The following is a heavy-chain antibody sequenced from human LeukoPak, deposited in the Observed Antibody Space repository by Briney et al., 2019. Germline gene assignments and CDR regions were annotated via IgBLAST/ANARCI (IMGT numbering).Heavy chain of an antibody. CDR2: ISSSGSTI. CDR3: ARAPTFSGWFDY. V-gene: IGHV3-48*03. CDR1: GFTFSSYE. D-gene: IGHD6-19*01. J-gene: IGHJ4*02. Sequence: GGSLRLSCAASGFTFSSYEMNWVRQAPGKGLEWVSYISSSGSTIYYADSVKGRFTISRDNAKNSLYLQMNSLRAEDTAVYYCARAPTFSGWFDYWGQGTLVTVSS.